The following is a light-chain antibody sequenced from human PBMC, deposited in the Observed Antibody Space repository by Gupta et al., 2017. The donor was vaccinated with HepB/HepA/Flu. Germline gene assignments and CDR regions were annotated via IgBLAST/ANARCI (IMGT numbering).Light chain of an antibody. J-gene: IGKJ2*02. CDR3: QQYRNSSMCT. Sequence: IVLTQSPGTLYLSPGEVATLSCRASQSLTNNFLACYQQKPGQAPRLLIYGAANRAAGIPDRCSGSGSGTDVTLTISRREAEDYAVYYCQQYRNSSMCTFGQGTKVEIK. CDR1: QSLTNNF. V-gene: IGKV3-20*01. CDR2: GAA.